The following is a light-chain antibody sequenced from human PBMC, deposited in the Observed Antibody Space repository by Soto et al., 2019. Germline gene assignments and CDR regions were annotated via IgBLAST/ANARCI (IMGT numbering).Light chain of an antibody. J-gene: IGLJ3*02. CDR3: SSYTSISTWV. Sequence: QSVLTQPASVSGSPGQSITISCTGSSSDVGGYNYVSWYRQHPGKAPKLMIYEVSNRPSGISNRFSGSKSGNTASLTLSGLQAEDEADYYCSSYTSISTWVFGGGTKLTVL. CDR1: SSDVGGYNY. CDR2: EVS. V-gene: IGLV2-14*01.